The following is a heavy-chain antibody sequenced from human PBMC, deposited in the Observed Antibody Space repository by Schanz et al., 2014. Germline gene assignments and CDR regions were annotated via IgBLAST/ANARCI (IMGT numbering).Heavy chain of an antibody. CDR2: ISTFRNEDT. CDR1: RYTFNTYG. D-gene: IGHD3-22*01. CDR3: AREVGLYDRGWFDS. J-gene: IGHJ5*01. Sequence: QGQLVQSGPEVKEPGASVKVSCEASRYTFNTYGLNWVRQAPGQGPEFMGWISTFRNEDTNSAQRFQGGLTMTADTSTSTAYMELRSLRSDDTAVYYCAREVGLYDRGWFDSWGQGTLVTVSS. V-gene: IGHV1-18*01.